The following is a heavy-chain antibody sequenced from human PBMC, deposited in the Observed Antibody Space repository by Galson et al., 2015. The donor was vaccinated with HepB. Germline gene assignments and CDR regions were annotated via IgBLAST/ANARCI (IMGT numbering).Heavy chain of an antibody. CDR3: AREPFGANAC. Sequence: SLRLSCAASGLTFSNLWMHWVRHAPGKGLVWVSHINSDGSTTGYADSVKGRFTISRDNAENTLYLQMNSLRAEDTAVYYCAREPFGANACWGQGTLVTVSS. J-gene: IGHJ4*02. D-gene: IGHD4/OR15-4a*01. CDR2: INSDGSTT. CDR1: GLTFSNLW. V-gene: IGHV3-74*01.